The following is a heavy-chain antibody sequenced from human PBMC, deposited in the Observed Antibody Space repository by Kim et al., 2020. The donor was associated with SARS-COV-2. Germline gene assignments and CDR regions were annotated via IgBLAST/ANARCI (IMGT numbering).Heavy chain of an antibody. J-gene: IGHJ4*02. Sequence: SLKSRFTISVDTSKNQFSLKLSSVTAADTAVYYCARGYYYDSSGYRHFDYWGQGTLVTVSS. D-gene: IGHD3-22*01. V-gene: IGHV4-31*02. CDR3: ARGYYYDSSGYRHFDY.